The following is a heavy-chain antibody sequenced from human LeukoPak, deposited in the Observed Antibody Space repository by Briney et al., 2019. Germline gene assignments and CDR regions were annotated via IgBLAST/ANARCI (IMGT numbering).Heavy chain of an antibody. CDR3: ARDPLDYYDSSGYPYYFDY. V-gene: IGHV1-69*04. CDR2: IIPILGIA. Sequence: ASVKVSCKASGGTFSSYAISWVRQAPGQGLEWMGRIIPILGIANYAQKFQGRVTITADKSTSTAYMELSSLRSDDTAVYYCARDPLDYYDSSGYPYYFDYWGQGTLVTVSS. CDR1: GGTFSSYA. D-gene: IGHD3-22*01. J-gene: IGHJ4*02.